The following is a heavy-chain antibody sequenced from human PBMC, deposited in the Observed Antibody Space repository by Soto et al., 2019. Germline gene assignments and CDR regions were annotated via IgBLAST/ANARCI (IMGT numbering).Heavy chain of an antibody. Sequence: PGGSLRLSCAASGFTFSSYGMHWVRQAPGKGLEWVAVIWYDGSNKYYADSVKGRFTISRDNSKNTLYLQMNSLRAEDTAVYYCASEVFRFLEWTFDYWGKGTLVPVSS. D-gene: IGHD3-3*01. CDR1: GFTFSSYG. V-gene: IGHV3-33*01. CDR3: ASEVFRFLEWTFDY. J-gene: IGHJ4*02. CDR2: IWYDGSNK.